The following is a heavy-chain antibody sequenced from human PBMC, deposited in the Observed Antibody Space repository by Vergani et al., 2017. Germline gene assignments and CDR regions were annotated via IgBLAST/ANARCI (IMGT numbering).Heavy chain of an antibody. J-gene: IGHJ4*02. D-gene: IGHD3-22*01. CDR2: INHSGST. CDR1: GGSFSGYY. V-gene: IGHV4-34*01. CDR3: ARGIVVVI. Sequence: QVQLQQWGAGLLKPSETLSLTCAVYGGSFSGYYWSWIRQPPGKGLEWSGEINHSGSTNYNPSLKSRVTISVDTSKNQFSLKLSSVTAADTAVYYCARGIVVVIWGQGTLVTVSS.